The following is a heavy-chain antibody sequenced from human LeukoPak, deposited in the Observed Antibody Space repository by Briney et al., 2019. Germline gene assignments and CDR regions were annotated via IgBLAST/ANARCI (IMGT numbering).Heavy chain of an antibody. Sequence: GGSLRLSCAASGFTFSSYEMNWVRQAPGKGLEWVSYISSSGSTIYYADSVKGRFTISRDNAKNSLYLQMNSLRAEDTAVYYCVRKDGYNWPYYYYGMDVWGQGTTVTVSS. V-gene: IGHV3-48*03. CDR3: VRKDGYNWPYYYYGMDV. D-gene: IGHD5-24*01. J-gene: IGHJ6*02. CDR2: ISSSGSTI. CDR1: GFTFSSYE.